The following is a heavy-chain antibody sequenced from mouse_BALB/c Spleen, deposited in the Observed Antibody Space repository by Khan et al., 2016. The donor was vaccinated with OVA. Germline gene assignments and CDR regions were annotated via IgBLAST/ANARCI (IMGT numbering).Heavy chain of an antibody. CDR1: GYSITSGYV. D-gene: IGHD1-2*01. CDR3: ARTARIKY. Sequence: EVELVESGPGLVKPSQSLSLTCTVTGYSITSGYVWNWIRQFPGNKLEWMAYISYSGCTNYNPSLKSRISITRDTSKNQFFLQLNSVTTEDTATYYCARTARIKYWGQGTTLTVSS. V-gene: IGHV3-2*02. CDR2: ISYSGCT. J-gene: IGHJ2*01.